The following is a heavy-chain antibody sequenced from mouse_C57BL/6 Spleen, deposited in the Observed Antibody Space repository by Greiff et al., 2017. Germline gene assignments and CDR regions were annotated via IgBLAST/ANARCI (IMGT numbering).Heavy chain of an antibody. Sequence: EVKLMESEGGLVQPGSSMKLSCTASGFTFSDYYMAWVRQVPEKGLEWVANINYDGSSTYYLDSLKSRFISSRDNAKNILYLQMSSLKSEDTATYYCARIYDGYYLYAMDYWGQGTSVTVAA. J-gene: IGHJ4*01. CDR2: INYDGSST. CDR1: GFTFSDYY. D-gene: IGHD2-3*01. CDR3: ARIYDGYYLYAMDY. V-gene: IGHV5-16*01.